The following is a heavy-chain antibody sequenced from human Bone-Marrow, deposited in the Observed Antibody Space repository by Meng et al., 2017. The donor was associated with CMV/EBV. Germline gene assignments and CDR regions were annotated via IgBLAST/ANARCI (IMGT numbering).Heavy chain of an antibody. CDR3: AIYYDSSGLKVDAFDI. D-gene: IGHD3-22*01. CDR1: GFTVSSNY. V-gene: IGHV3-53*01. J-gene: IGHJ3*02. CDR2: IYSGGST. Sequence: GESLKISCAASGFTVSSNYMSWVRQAPGKGLEWVSVIYSGGSTYYADSMKGRFTISRDNSKSTLYLQMNSLRAEDTAVYYCAIYYDSSGLKVDAFDIWGQGTMVTVSS.